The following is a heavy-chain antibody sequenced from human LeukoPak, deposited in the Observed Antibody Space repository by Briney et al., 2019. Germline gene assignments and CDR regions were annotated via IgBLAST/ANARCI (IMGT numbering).Heavy chain of an antibody. D-gene: IGHD4-17*01. Sequence: LATLSLPCNVSGDSISSHYCSWIRQPPGQGLEWIGLVCHIGSTNYNPYLPSRITISTDTSKNQFSLKMRSVTAADTAVYYCAAKVTTRWYFDLWGRGTLVTVSS. J-gene: IGHJ2*01. CDR1: GDSISSHY. V-gene: IGHV4-59*11. CDR2: VCHIGST. CDR3: AAKVTTRWYFDL.